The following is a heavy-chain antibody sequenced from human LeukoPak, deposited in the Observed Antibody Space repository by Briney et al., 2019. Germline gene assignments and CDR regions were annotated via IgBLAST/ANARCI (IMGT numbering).Heavy chain of an antibody. CDR1: GGTFSSYA. CDR2: IIPILGIA. CDR3: AREPPYYYDSSGYRWGPFDY. D-gene: IGHD3-22*01. Sequence: SVQVSCQASGGTFSSYAIGWVRQAPGQGLEWMGRIIPILGIANYAQKFQGRVTITADKSTSTAYMELSSLRSEDTAVYYCAREPPYYYDSSGYRWGPFDYWGQGTLVTVSS. V-gene: IGHV1-69*04. J-gene: IGHJ4*02.